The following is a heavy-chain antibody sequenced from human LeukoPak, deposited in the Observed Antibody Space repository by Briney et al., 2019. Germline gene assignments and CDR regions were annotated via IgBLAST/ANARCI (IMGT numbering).Heavy chain of an antibody. V-gene: IGHV3-48*03. CDR1: GFTFSSYE. CDR2: ISSSGRTV. CDR3: VRGGDSYDC. J-gene: IGHJ4*02. Sequence: GGSLRLSCAASGFTFSSYEMKWVRQAPGKGLEWVSYISSSGRTVYYADSVKGRFTISRDNARNSLYLQMNSLRVEDTAVYYCVRGGDSYDCWGRGTLVTVSS.